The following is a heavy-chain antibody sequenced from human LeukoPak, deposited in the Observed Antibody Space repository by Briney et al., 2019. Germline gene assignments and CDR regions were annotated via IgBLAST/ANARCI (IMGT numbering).Heavy chain of an antibody. CDR1: GGSISSYY. Sequence: SETLSLTCTVSGGSISSYYWSWIRQPAGKGLEWIGRIYTSGSTNYNPSLKSRVTMSVDTSKNQFSLKLSSVTAADTAVYYCATDLYGVPYYYYMDVWGKGTTVTVSS. J-gene: IGHJ6*03. V-gene: IGHV4-4*07. CDR3: ATDLYGVPYYYYMDV. CDR2: IYTSGST. D-gene: IGHD3-10*01.